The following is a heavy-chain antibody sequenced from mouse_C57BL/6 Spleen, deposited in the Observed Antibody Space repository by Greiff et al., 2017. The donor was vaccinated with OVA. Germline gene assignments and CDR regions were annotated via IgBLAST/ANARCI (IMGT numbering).Heavy chain of an antibody. D-gene: IGHD1-1*01. V-gene: IGHV8-8*01. CDR2: IWWDDDK. CDR1: GFSLSTFGMG. Sequence: QVTLKESGPGILQPSQTLSLTCSFSGFSLSTFGMGVGWIRHPSGKGLELLALIWWDDDKYSNPALKSRLTISKDTSTNQVFLKIADVKTTDTATNYCAQGNAVVAHFDVWGTGTTVTVSS. J-gene: IGHJ1*03. CDR3: AQGNAVVAHFDV.